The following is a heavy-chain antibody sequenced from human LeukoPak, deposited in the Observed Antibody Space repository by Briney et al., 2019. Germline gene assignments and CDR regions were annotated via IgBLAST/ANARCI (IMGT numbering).Heavy chain of an antibody. CDR1: GFTLDDYA. J-gene: IGHJ1*01. Sequence: GGSLRLSCAASGFTLDDYAMHWVRQAPGKGLEWVSGISWNSGSIGYADSVKGRFTISRDNAKNSLYLQMNSLRAEDTALYYCAKDGSGSYYTYFQHWGQGTLVTVSS. CDR2: ISWNSGSI. D-gene: IGHD3-10*01. CDR3: AKDGSGSYYTYFQH. V-gene: IGHV3-9*01.